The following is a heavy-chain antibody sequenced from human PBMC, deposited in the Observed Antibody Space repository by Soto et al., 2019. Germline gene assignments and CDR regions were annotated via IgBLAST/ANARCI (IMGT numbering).Heavy chain of an antibody. J-gene: IGHJ6*02. CDR1: GYTFTGYY. V-gene: IGHV1-2*02. Sequence: ASVKVSCKASGYTFTGYYMHWVRQAPGQGLEWMGWINPNSGGTNYAQKLQGRVTMTTDTSTSTAYMELRSLRSDDTAVYYCARDRHRAAMGFYYYYGMDVWGQGTTVTVSS. CDR2: INPNSGGT. D-gene: IGHD2-2*01. CDR3: ARDRHRAAMGFYYYYGMDV.